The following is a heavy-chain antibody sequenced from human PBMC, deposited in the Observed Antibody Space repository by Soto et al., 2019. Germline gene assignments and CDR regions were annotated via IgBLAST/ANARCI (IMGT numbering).Heavy chain of an antibody. Sequence: ASVKVSCKASGGTFSSYAISWVRQAPGQGLEWMGGIIPIFGTANYAQKFQGRVTITADESTSTAYMELSSLRSEDTAVYYCATPGTYYYGSGSYYFFDYWGQGTLVTVSS. CDR1: GGTFSSYA. CDR3: ATPGTYYYGSGSYYFFDY. J-gene: IGHJ4*02. D-gene: IGHD3-10*01. V-gene: IGHV1-69*13. CDR2: IIPIFGTA.